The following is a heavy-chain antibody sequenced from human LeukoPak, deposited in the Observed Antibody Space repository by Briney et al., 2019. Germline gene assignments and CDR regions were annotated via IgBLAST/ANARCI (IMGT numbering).Heavy chain of an antibody. J-gene: IGHJ4*02. CDR1: GYTFTGYY. CDR3: ARDYYDCSGSRSY. V-gene: IGHV1-2*02. CDR2: INPNSGGT. D-gene: IGHD3-22*01. Sequence: GASVKVSCNASGYTFTGYYMHWVRQAPGQGLEWMGWINPNSGGTNYAQKFQGRVTMTRDTSISTAYMELSRLRSDDTAVYYCARDYYDCSGSRSYWGQGTLVTVSS.